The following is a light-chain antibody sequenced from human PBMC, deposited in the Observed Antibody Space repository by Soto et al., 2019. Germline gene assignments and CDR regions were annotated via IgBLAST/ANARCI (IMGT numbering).Light chain of an antibody. CDR3: CSYTSSDTHLL. CDR2: EVI. Sequence: QSALTQPASVSGSPGQSITISCTGSTSDVGGYNYFSWYQQHPGKAPKLMIYEVINRPSGVSSRFSGSKSGNTASLTISGLQAEDEADYYCCSYTSSDTHLLFGGGTKLTVL. J-gene: IGLJ3*02. CDR1: TSDVGGYNY. V-gene: IGLV2-14*01.